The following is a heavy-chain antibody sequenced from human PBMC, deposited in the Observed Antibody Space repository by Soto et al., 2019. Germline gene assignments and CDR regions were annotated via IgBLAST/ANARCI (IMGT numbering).Heavy chain of an antibody. V-gene: IGHV3-33*01. D-gene: IGHD3-16*01. CDR1: GFTFSSYG. Sequence: QVQLVESGGGVVQPGRSLRLSGAASGFTFSSYGMHWVREAPGKGLEWVAFIWHDGGNKFYAESVKGRFTISRDNSKNTLYLQMTSLSAEDTAMYYCARDGDVNTGFGKGYWGQGTLVTVSS. J-gene: IGHJ4*02. CDR2: IWHDGGNK. CDR3: ARDGDVNTGFGKGY.